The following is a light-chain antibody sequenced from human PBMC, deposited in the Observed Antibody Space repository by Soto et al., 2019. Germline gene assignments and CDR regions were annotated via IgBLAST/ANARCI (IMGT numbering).Light chain of an antibody. CDR3: QSVDGKYVV. J-gene: IGLJ2*01. Sequence: FMLTQPHSVSESPGQTVTISCTRSSGSIASDYVQWYQQRPGSAPINVIFEDSQRPSGVPDRFSGSIDSSSNSASLTISRLPTEDAADYYCQSVDGKYVVFGGGTKVTVL. CDR1: SGSIASDY. CDR2: EDS. V-gene: IGLV6-57*04.